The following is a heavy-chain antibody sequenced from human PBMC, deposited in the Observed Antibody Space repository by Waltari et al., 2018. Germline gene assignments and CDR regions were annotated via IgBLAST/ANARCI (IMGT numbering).Heavy chain of an antibody. CDR2: SKQDGSAK. V-gene: IGHV3-7*01. Sequence: EIQVVESGGGLVQPGGSLRLSCAASGFTFSSYWMSWVRQAPGKGLEWVPNSKQDGSAKFYLDSVKGRFTISRDNAKNTLYLQMNSLRAEDTALYYCARAVDVADYWGQGTLVTVSS. J-gene: IGHJ4*02. CDR3: ARAVDVADY. CDR1: GFTFSSYW. D-gene: IGHD5-12*01.